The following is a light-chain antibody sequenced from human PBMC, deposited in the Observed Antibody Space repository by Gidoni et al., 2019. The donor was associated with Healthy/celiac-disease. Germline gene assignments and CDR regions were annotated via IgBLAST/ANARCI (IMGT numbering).Light chain of an antibody. Sequence: EIVLTHAPGTLSLSPGERATLSCRAGQSVSSSYLAWYQQKPGQAPRLLIYGASSRATGIPDRFSGSGSGTDFTLTISRLEPEDFAVYYCQQYSSSSLTFGGGTKVEIK. CDR1: QSVSSSY. J-gene: IGKJ4*01. CDR2: GAS. V-gene: IGKV3-20*01. CDR3: QQYSSSSLT.